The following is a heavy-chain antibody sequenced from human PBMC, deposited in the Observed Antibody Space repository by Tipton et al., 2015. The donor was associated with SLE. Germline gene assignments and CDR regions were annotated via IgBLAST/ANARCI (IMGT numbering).Heavy chain of an antibody. J-gene: IGHJ4*02. CDR2: ISSSSSYI. CDR1: GFTFSSYS. V-gene: IGHV3-21*01. CDR3: ARGSAYYDYVWGSLDYFDY. D-gene: IGHD3-16*01. Sequence: SLRLSCAASGFTFSSYSMNWVRQAPGKGLEWVSSISSSSSYIYYADSVKGRFTISRDNAKNSLYLQMNSLRAEDTAVYYCARGSAYYDYVWGSLDYFDYWGQGTLVTVSS.